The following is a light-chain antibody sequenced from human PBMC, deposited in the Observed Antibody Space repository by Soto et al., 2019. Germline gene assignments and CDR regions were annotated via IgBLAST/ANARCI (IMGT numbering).Light chain of an antibody. CDR2: GAS. CDR1: QNIRNN. Sequence: EVVMTQSPASLSVSPGQRATLSCRASQNIRNNLAWYQQKPGQSPRLLISGASTREAGIPGRFSGSGSGTEFTLIISSLQSEDFAIYYCQQYHTYRTFGQGTKVEIK. J-gene: IGKJ1*01. CDR3: QQYHTYRT. V-gene: IGKV3-15*01.